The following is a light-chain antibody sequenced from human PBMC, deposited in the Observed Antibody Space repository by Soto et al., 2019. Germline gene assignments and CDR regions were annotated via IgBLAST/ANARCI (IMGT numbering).Light chain of an antibody. CDR1: QSVPTY. CDR2: DIS. J-gene: IGKJ2*01. V-gene: IGKV3-11*01. Sequence: EIVLTQFPATLSLSPGARATLSCRASQSVPTYLAWYQHKPGQAHRLLIYDISNWATGIPARFSGSGSGTDFTLPINCLEPEDSATYYGHQRSSLPRNTFGQGSKLEIK. CDR3: HQRSSLPRNT.